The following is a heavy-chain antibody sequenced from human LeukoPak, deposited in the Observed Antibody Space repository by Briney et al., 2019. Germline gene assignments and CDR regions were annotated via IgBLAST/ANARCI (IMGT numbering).Heavy chain of an antibody. V-gene: IGHV4-4*02. J-gene: IGHJ6*04. D-gene: IGHD3-10*01. CDR2: IYHGGST. CDR1: GGSIITNTW. CDR3: AREIYGSGTYYYYNYGMDV. Sequence: SGTLSLTCTVSGGSIITNTWWAWVRQPPGKGLEWIGEIYHGGSTNYRPSLKSRVTLSVDKSKNQVSLNLTSVTAADTAVYFCAREIYGSGTYYYYNYGMDVWGKGTTVTVSA.